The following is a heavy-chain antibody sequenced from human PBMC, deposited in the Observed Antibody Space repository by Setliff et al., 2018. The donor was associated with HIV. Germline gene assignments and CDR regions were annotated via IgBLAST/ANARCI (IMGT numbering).Heavy chain of an antibody. J-gene: IGHJ6*03. CDR2: INYSGGT. D-gene: IGHD2-2*02. Sequence: SETLSLTCAVYGGSFSGYYWSWIRQPPGKGLEWIGEINYSGGTNYNPSLKSRVTISVDTSKNQSSLELSSVTAADTAVYYCAREPAAIQGAYSYYYLDVWGKGTAVTVSS. CDR1: GGSFSGYY. CDR3: AREPAAIQGAYSYYYLDV. V-gene: IGHV4-34*01.